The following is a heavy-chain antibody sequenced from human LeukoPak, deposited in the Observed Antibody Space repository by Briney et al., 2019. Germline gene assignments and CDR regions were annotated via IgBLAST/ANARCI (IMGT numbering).Heavy chain of an antibody. J-gene: IGHJ4*02. V-gene: IGHV4-31*03. Sequence: SETLSLACTVSGGSISSGGYYWSWIRQHPGKGLEWIGYIYYSGSTYYNPSLKSRVTISVDTSKNQFSLKLSSVTAADTAVYYCAREGVAGYFDYWGQGTLITVSS. CDR3: AREGVAGYFDY. CDR2: IYYSGST. D-gene: IGHD6-19*01. CDR1: GGSISSGGYY.